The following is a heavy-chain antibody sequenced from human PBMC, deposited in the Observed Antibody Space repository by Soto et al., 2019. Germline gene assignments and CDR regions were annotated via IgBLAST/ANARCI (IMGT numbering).Heavy chain of an antibody. J-gene: IGHJ5*02. CDR1: GYTFSDYY. D-gene: IGHD2-2*01. CDR2: IDPEDGET. CDR3: AIGVVTSAAIQIGGVWFDP. Sequence: EVQLVQSGAVVKKPGAAVKISCKAYGYTFSDYYMHWVQQAPGKGLEWVGLIDPEDGETIYAERFQGRVVITADTARDTAYLELSSLRSEDTAVYYCAIGVVTSAAIQIGGVWFDPWGQGTLVTVSS. V-gene: IGHV1-69-2*01.